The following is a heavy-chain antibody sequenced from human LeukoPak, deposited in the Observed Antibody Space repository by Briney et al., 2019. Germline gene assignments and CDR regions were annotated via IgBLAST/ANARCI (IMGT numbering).Heavy chain of an antibody. CDR2: IGADGSRP. Sequence: PGGSLRLSCAAPGFTFDEYAMHWVRQVPGKGLEWVSLIGADGSRPDYAASVKGRFTISRDNTKGSLYLEMNSLKTEDTALYYCAKVLRRSGWYYFDYWGQGTLVTVSS. CDR3: AKVLRRSGWYYFDY. J-gene: IGHJ4*02. V-gene: IGHV3-43*02. D-gene: IGHD6-19*01. CDR1: GFTFDEYA.